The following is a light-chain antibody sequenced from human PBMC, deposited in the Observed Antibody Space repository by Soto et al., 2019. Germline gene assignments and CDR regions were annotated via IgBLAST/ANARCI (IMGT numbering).Light chain of an antibody. Sequence: QSALTQPPSVSGTPGQRVTISCSGSSFNIGSNPINWYQQFPGTAPKLLIYNNNQRPSGVPDRISGSKSGTSASLAISGLQSGDEGDYYCATWDGSLWVFGGGTKLTVL. CDR2: NNN. CDR1: SFNIGSNP. V-gene: IGLV1-44*01. CDR3: ATWDGSLWV. J-gene: IGLJ3*02.